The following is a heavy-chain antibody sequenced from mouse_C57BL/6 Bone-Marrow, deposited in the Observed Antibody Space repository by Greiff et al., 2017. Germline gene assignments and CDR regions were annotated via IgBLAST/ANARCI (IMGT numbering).Heavy chain of an antibody. J-gene: IGHJ3*01. CDR2: INPYNGGT. CDR1: GYTFTDYY. Sequence: EVQLQQSGPVLVKPGASVKMSCKASGYTFTDYYMNWVKQSHGKSLEWIGVINPYNGGTSYNQKFKGKATLTVDKSSSTAYMELNSLTSEDSAVYYCARPYYYGSSYEFAYGGQGTLVTVSA. D-gene: IGHD1-1*01. V-gene: IGHV1-19*01. CDR3: ARPYYYGSSYEFAY.